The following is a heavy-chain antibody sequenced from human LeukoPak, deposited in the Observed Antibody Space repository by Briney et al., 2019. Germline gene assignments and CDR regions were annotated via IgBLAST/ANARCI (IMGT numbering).Heavy chain of an antibody. J-gene: IGHJ3*02. CDR3: ARVLWETEYDSSGYYYFVPDAFDI. V-gene: IGHV4-59*01. D-gene: IGHD3-22*01. CDR2: IYSVSS. CDR1: GGSISSYY. Sequence: PSETLSLTCTVSGGSISSYYWAWIRQPPGKGLEWIGSIYSVSSHYNPSLKSRVTISVDTSKNQFSLKLSSVTAADTAVYYCARVLWETEYDSSGYYYFVPDAFDIWGQGTMVTVSS.